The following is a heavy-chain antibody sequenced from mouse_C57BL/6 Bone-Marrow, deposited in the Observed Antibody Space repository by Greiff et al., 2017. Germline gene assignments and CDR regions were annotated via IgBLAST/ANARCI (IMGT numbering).Heavy chain of an antibody. Sequence: QVQLQQPGAELVKPGASVKMSCKASGYTFTSYWITWVKQRPGQGLEWIGDIYPGSGSTNYNEKFKSKATLTVDTSSSTVYMQLSRLTSEDSAVYCCARPYDSNYWYFDVWGTGTTVTVSS. CDR3: ARPYDSNYWYFDV. D-gene: IGHD2-5*01. V-gene: IGHV1-55*01. CDR2: IYPGSGST. J-gene: IGHJ1*03. CDR1: GYTFTSYW.